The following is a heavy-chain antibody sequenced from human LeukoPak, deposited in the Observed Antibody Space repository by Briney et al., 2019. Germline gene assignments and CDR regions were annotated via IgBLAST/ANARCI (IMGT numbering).Heavy chain of an antibody. D-gene: IGHD6-6*01. CDR3: ARGEYSSRGVAPPHDAFDI. J-gene: IGHJ3*02. V-gene: IGHV4-39*07. CDR2: IYYSGST. Sequence: SETLSLTCTVSGGSISSSSYYWGWIRQPPGKGLEWIGSIYYSGSTYYNPSLKSRVTISVDTSKNQFSLKLSSVTAADTAVYYCARGEYSSRGVAPPHDAFDIWGQGTMVTVSS. CDR1: GGSISSSSYY.